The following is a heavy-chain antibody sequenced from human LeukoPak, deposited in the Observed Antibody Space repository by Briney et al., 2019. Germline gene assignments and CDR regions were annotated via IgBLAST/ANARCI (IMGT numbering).Heavy chain of an antibody. Sequence: PSETLSLTCAVQGGSFSDYYWGWIRQPPGKGLEWIGEINHSRTTNYNPSLKSRVTISLDTSKNQFSLKLSSVTAADTAVYYCARPMVRGVINIGFDYWGQGTLVTVSS. CDR3: ARPMVRGVINIGFDY. J-gene: IGHJ4*02. CDR1: GGSFSDYY. D-gene: IGHD3-10*01. CDR2: INHSRTT. V-gene: IGHV4-34*01.